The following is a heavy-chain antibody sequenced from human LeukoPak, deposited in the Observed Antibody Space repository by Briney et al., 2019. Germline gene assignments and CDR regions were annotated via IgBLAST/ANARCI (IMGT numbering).Heavy chain of an antibody. D-gene: IGHD3-10*01. Sequence: PSETLSLTCTVSGVSISSCYWSWIRQPPGEGLEWIGYIYYTGSTNYNPSLKSRVTLSIDASKNQFSLKLSSVTTADTAVYYCARGVGPDYWGQGTLVTVSS. V-gene: IGHV4-59*01. CDR2: IYYTGST. CDR1: GVSISSCY. CDR3: ARGVGPDY. J-gene: IGHJ4*02.